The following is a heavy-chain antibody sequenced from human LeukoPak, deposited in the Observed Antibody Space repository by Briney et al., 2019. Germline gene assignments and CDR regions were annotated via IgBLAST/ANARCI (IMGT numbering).Heavy chain of an antibody. CDR1: GFTFSSYG. V-gene: IGHV3-33*06. CDR3: AKDMGIAAAGTFDY. J-gene: IGHJ4*02. Sequence: GRSLRLSCAASGFTFSSYGMHWVRQAPGKGLEWVAVIWYDGSNKYYADSVKGRFTISRDNSKNTLYLQMNSLRAEDTAVYYCAKDMGIAAAGTFDYWGQGTLVTVSS. D-gene: IGHD6-13*01. CDR2: IWYDGSNK.